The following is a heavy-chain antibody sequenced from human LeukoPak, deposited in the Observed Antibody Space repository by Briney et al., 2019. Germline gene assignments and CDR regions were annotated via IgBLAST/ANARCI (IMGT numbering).Heavy chain of an antibody. CDR1: GGSISSGSYY. CDR3: AREITDRTDDFWSGYPIPYFDY. D-gene: IGHD3-3*01. V-gene: IGHV4-61*02. Sequence: QSSQTLSHTCTVSGGSISSGSYYWSWIRQPAGKGLEWIGRIYTSGSTNYNPSLKSRVTISVDTSKNQFSLKLSSVTAADTAVYYCAREITDRTDDFWSGYPIPYFDYWGQGTLVTVSS. CDR2: IYTSGST. J-gene: IGHJ4*02.